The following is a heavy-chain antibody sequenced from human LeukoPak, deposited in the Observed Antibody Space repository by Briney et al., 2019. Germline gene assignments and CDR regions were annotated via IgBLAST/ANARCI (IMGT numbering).Heavy chain of an antibody. D-gene: IGHD3-10*01. CDR1: GFTFSSYA. V-gene: IGHV3-23*01. Sequence: PGGSLRLSCAASGFTFSSYAMSWVRQAPGKGLEWVSLINDSGGNTYYADSVKGRFTISRDNSKNTLLLQMSSLRAEDTAVYYCAKTSAGIRGGYLDYWGQGTLVTVSS. CDR3: AKTSAGIRGGYLDY. CDR2: INDSGGNT. J-gene: IGHJ4*02.